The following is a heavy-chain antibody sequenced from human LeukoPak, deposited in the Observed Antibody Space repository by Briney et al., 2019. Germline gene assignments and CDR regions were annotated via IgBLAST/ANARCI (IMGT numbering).Heavy chain of an antibody. V-gene: IGHV1-69*01. Sequence: SVKVSCKASGGTFSSYAISWVRQASGQGLEWMGGIIPIFGTANYAQKFQGRVTITADESTSTAYMELSSLRSEDTAVYYCARVLRSPPRGSSSWYYFDYWGQGTLVTVSS. D-gene: IGHD6-13*01. J-gene: IGHJ4*02. CDR1: GGTFSSYA. CDR2: IIPIFGTA. CDR3: ARVLRSPPRGSSSWYYFDY.